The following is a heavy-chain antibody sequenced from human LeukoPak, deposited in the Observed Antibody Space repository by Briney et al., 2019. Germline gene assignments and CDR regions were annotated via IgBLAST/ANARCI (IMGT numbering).Heavy chain of an antibody. Sequence: PGGSLRLSCAASGFTFNKHWMHWVRQAPGKGLVWVSRINSDGSSTSYADSVKGRFTISRDNAKNTLFLQMNSLRAEDTAVYYCARTGTAMVSAFDIWGQGTLVTASS. CDR3: ARTGTAMVSAFDI. V-gene: IGHV3-74*01. J-gene: IGHJ3*02. CDR1: GFTFNKHW. CDR2: INSDGSST. D-gene: IGHD5-18*01.